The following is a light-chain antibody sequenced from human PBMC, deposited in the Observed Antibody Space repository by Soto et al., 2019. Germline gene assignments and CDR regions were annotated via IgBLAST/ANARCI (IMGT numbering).Light chain of an antibody. V-gene: IGKV3-11*01. Sequence: EIVLTQSPATLSLSPGNRATLSCRASQSVSGYLAWYQQKPGQAPRLLIYDASNRATGIPARFSGSGSGTDFTRTITSLEPEDFDVYYCQQRSDWPSTFGGGTKLEI. CDR3: QQRSDWPST. CDR2: DAS. J-gene: IGKJ4*01. CDR1: QSVSGY.